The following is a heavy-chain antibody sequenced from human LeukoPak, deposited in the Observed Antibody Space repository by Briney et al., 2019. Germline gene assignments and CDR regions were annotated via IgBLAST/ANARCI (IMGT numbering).Heavy chain of an antibody. Sequence: ASVKVSCKASGYTFTNYALNWVRQAPGQGLEWMGWMNPNSGNTGYAQKFQGRVTITRNTSISTAYMELSSLRSEDTAVYYCAPRERDDYGLHWGQGTLVTVSS. CDR1: GYTFTNYA. D-gene: IGHD4-17*01. J-gene: IGHJ4*02. CDR2: MNPNSGNT. V-gene: IGHV1-8*03. CDR3: APRERDDYGLH.